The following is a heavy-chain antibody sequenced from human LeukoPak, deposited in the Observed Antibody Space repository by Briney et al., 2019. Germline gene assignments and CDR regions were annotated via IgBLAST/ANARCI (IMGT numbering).Heavy chain of an antibody. CDR1: GGTFSSYA. CDR2: IIPILGIA. V-gene: IGHV1-69*04. D-gene: IGHD6-13*01. Sequence: ASVKVSCKASGGTFSSYAISWVRQAPGQGLEWMGRIIPILGIANYAQKFQGRVTITADKSTSTAYTELSSLRSEDTAVYYCASPHSDYYYYGMDVWGQGTTVTVSS. CDR3: ASPHSDYYYYGMDV. J-gene: IGHJ6*02.